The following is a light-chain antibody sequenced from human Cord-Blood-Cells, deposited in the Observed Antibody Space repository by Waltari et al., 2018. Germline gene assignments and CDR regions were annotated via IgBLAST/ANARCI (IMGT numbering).Light chain of an antibody. CDR2: GKN. V-gene: IGLV3-19*01. CDR3: NSRDSSGNHLV. J-gene: IGLJ2*01. CDR1: SLRSYY. Sequence: SSELTQDPAVSVALGQTVRLTCQGDSLRSYYASWYQQKPGQAPVLVIYGKNNRPSGIPDRFSGSSSGNTASLTITGAQAEDEADYYCNSRDSSGNHLVFGRGTKLTVL.